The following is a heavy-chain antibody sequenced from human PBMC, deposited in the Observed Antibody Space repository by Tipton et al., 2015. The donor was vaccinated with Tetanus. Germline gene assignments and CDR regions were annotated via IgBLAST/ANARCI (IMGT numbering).Heavy chain of an antibody. J-gene: IGHJ4*02. Sequence: TLSLTCAVYGGSFSDYYWTWIRQPPGMGLEWIAEINHSGSTNYNPSLKSRVTISVDTSKNQFSLKLSSVTAADTAVYYCASRPWVYDSSGYYRPYYFDSWGQGTLVTVSS. CDR1: GGSFSDYY. D-gene: IGHD3-22*01. CDR2: INHSGST. V-gene: IGHV4-34*01. CDR3: ASRPWVYDSSGYYRPYYFDS.